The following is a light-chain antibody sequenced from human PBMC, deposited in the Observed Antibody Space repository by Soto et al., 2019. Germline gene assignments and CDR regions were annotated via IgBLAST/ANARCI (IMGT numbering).Light chain of an antibody. Sequence: VVLMQSPATLSLSPGGRGSLSCGASQGVSSSYLAWYEHKPGLAPRLLIHDRSSRAIGSTARLSGSKCGKTIIPPTRRMVEEDVGMYYCHQYGSSPITFGQGTRLEIK. CDR1: QGVSSSY. J-gene: IGKJ5*01. V-gene: IGKV3D-20*01. CDR2: DRS. CDR3: HQYGSSPIT.